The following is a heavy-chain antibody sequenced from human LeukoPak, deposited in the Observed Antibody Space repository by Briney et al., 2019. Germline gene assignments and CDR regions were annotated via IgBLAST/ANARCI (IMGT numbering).Heavy chain of an antibody. Sequence: GGSLRLSCAASGFTFSDYYMSWIRQAPGKGLEWVSYISSSGSTIYYADSVKGRFTISRDNAKNSLYLQMNSLKAEDTAVYYCARDVSSGLNWFDPWGQGTLVTVSS. J-gene: IGHJ5*02. CDR1: GFTFSDYY. CDR3: ARDVSSGLNWFDP. D-gene: IGHD6-19*01. V-gene: IGHV3-11*01. CDR2: ISSSGSTI.